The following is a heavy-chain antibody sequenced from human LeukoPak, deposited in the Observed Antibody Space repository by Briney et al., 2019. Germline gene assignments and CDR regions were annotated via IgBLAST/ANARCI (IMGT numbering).Heavy chain of an antibody. V-gene: IGHV1-69*02. CDR2: IIPILGIA. CDR3: ARGPGLGDWFDP. CDR1: GGTFSSYT. J-gene: IGHJ5*02. Sequence: SVKVSCKASGGTFSSYTISWVRQAPGQGLEWMGRIIPILGIANYAQKFQGRVTITADKSTSTAYMELSSLRSEDTAVYYFARGPGLGDWFDPWGQGTLVTVSS. D-gene: IGHD3-10*01.